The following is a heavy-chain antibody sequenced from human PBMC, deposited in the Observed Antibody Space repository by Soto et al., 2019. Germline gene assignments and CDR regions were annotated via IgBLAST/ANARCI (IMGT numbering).Heavy chain of an antibody. Sequence: ASVKVSCKASGYTFTIYGISWVRQAPGQGLEWMGWISAYNGNTNYAQKLQGRVTMTTDTSTSTAYMELRSLRSDDTAVYYCARGRGYCSGGSCSLDYWGQGTLVTVSS. CDR3: ARGRGYCSGGSCSLDY. CDR1: GYTFTIYG. V-gene: IGHV1-18*01. CDR2: ISAYNGNT. J-gene: IGHJ4*02. D-gene: IGHD2-15*01.